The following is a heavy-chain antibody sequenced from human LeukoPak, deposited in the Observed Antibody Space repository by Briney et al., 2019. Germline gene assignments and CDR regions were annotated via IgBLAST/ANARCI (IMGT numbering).Heavy chain of an antibody. Sequence: GGSLRLSCAASGFTFSSYAMSWVRQAPGKGLEWVADINRDGSERYYVDSVKGRFTISRDDAKSSLYLQMNSLRAEDTAVYYCARRNAMDVWGQGTTVIVFS. CDR2: INRDGSER. CDR3: ARRNAMDV. J-gene: IGHJ6*02. V-gene: IGHV3-7*03. CDR1: GFTFSSYA.